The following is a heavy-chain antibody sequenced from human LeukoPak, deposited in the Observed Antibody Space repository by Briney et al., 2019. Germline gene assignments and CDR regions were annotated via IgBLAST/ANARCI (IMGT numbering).Heavy chain of an antibody. V-gene: IGHV3-23*01. Sequence: GGSLRLSCAVSGFTFSNYAMSWVRQAPGKGLEWVSSISGGGGSPYYADSVRGRFTISRDNSKNTLYLQMNSLRAEDAAVYYCAKAYYDILTGSDYWGQGTLVTVSS. D-gene: IGHD3-9*01. CDR1: GFTFSNYA. J-gene: IGHJ4*02. CDR2: ISGGGGSP. CDR3: AKAYYDILTGSDY.